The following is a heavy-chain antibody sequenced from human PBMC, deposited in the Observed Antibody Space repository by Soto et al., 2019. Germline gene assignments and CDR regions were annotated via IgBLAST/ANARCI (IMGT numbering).Heavy chain of an antibody. V-gene: IGHV3-66*01. Sequence: EVQLVESGGGLVQPGGSLRLSCAASGFTVSSNYMSWVRQAPGKGLEWVSVIYSGGSTYYADSVKGRFTIYRDNSKNTLYLQMNSLRAEDTAVYYCARDKGYSSGWVDYWGQGTLVTVSS. CDR2: IYSGGST. CDR3: ARDKGYSSGWVDY. CDR1: GFTVSSNY. J-gene: IGHJ4*02. D-gene: IGHD6-19*01.